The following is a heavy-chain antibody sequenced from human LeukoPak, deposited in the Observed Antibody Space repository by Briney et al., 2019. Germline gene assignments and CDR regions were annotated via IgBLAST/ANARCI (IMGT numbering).Heavy chain of an antibody. CDR2: LSWNGGTI. CDR3: AKGDTSSWFPNFDY. CDR1: GFTFVAYA. V-gene: IGHV3-9*01. Sequence: GGSLRLSCVASGFTFVAYAMHWVRQAPGKGLEWISGLSWNGGTIGYADSVKGRFTISRDNAKNFLYLQMDSLTAEDTALYYCAKGDTSSWFPNFDYWGQGTLVTVSS. J-gene: IGHJ4*02. D-gene: IGHD6-13*01.